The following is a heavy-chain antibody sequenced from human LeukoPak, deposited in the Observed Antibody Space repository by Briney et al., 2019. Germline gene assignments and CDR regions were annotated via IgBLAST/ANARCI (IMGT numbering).Heavy chain of an antibody. D-gene: IGHD6-13*01. CDR2: IKQDGSEK. CDR1: GFTFSSYW. CDR3: ARDVSGQHLDY. Sequence: GGSLTLSCAASGFTFSSYWMSWVRQAPGKGLEWVANIKQDGSEKYYVDSVKGRFTISRDNAKNSLYLQMNSLRAEDTAVYYCARDVSGQHLDYWGQGTLVTVSS. V-gene: IGHV3-7*01. J-gene: IGHJ4*02.